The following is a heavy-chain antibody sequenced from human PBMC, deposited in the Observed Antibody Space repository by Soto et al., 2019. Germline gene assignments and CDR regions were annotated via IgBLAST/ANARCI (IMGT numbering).Heavy chain of an antibody. CDR2: ISYDGTNK. Sequence: QVQLVESGGGVVQPGRSLRLSCAASGFTFSSYGMHWVRQAPGKGLEWVAVISYDGTNKYYADSVKGRFTISRDNSKKTVCLQMNSLRGEDTAVYYCAYPLGSSGWYSFDYWGQGTLVTVSS. CDR1: GFTFSSYG. D-gene: IGHD6-19*01. V-gene: IGHV3-30*03. CDR3: AYPLGSSGWYSFDY. J-gene: IGHJ4*02.